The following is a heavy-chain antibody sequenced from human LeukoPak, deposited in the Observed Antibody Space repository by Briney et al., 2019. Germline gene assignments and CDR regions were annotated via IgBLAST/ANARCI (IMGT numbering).Heavy chain of an antibody. CDR3: AKDIESGTYTSDAFDI. J-gene: IGHJ3*02. Sequence: GGSLRLSCAASGFTFDDYAMHSVRQAPGKGLEWVSLISWDGGSTYYADSVKGRFTISRDNSKNSLYLQMNSLRAEDTALYYSAKDIESGTYTSDAFDIWGQGTMVTVSS. CDR1: GFTFDDYA. V-gene: IGHV3-43D*03. CDR2: ISWDGGST. D-gene: IGHD3-10*01.